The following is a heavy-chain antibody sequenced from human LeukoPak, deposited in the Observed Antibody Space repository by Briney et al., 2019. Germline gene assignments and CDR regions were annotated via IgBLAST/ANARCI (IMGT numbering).Heavy chain of an antibody. CDR1: GFTFSSYS. D-gene: IGHD5-18*01. CDR2: ISSSSSYI. J-gene: IGHJ4*02. CDR3: AGGVAVDTGVDY. V-gene: IGHV3-21*01. Sequence: GGSLRLSCAASGFTFSSYSMNWVRQAPGKGLEWVSSISSSSSYIYYADSVEGRFTISRDNAKNSLYLQMNSLRAEDTAVYYCAGGVAVDTGVDYWGQGTLVTVSS.